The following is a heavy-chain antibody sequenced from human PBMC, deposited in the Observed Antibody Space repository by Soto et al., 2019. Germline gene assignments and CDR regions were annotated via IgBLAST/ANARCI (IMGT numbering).Heavy chain of an antibody. CDR1: GGTFSSYA. D-gene: IGHD6-19*01. J-gene: IGHJ5*02. Sequence: ASVKVSCKASGGTFSSYAISWVRQAPGQGLEWMGGIIPIFGTANYAQKFQGRVTITADESTSTAYMELSSLRSEDTAVYYCAPQRYSSGWYGGDSWGQGTLVTVSS. CDR3: APQRYSSGWYGGDS. CDR2: IIPIFGTA. V-gene: IGHV1-69*13.